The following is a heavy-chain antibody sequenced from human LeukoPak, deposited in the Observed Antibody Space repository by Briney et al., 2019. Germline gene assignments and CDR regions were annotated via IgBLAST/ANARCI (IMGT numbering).Heavy chain of an antibody. V-gene: IGHV3-30-3*01. CDR2: ISYDGSNK. D-gene: IGHD2-2*01. CDR3: AREGVVPAVDAFDI. CDR1: GFTFSSYA. Sequence: GGSLRLSCAASGFTFSSYAMHWVRQAPGKGLEWVAVISYDGSNKYYADSVKGRFTISRDNSKNTLYLQMNGLRAEDTAVYYCAREGVVPAVDAFDIWGQGTMVTVSS. J-gene: IGHJ3*02.